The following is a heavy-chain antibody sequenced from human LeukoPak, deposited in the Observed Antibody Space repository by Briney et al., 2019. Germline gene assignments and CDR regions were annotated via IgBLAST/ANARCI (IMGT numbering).Heavy chain of an antibody. CDR1: GGTFSSYA. J-gene: IGHJ4*02. CDR2: IIPVFGTA. V-gene: IGHV1-69*05. CDR3: ARAGLPAAPSGFDY. D-gene: IGHD2-2*01. Sequence: ASVKVSCKASGGTFSSYAISWVRQAPGQGLEWMGGIIPVFGTANYAQKFQGRVTITTDESTSTAYMELSSLRSEDTAVYYCARAGLPAAPSGFDYWGQGTLITVSS.